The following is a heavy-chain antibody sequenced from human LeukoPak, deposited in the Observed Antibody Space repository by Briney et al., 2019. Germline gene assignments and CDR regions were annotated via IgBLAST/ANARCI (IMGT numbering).Heavy chain of an antibody. CDR1: GYTFTGYY. V-gene: IGHV1-2*02. CDR2: INPNSGGT. D-gene: IGHD3-10*01. CDR3: ARVEVYYYGSGSYPY. Sequence: ASVKVSCKASGYTFTGYYMHWVRQAPGQGLEWMGWINPNSGGTNYAQKFQGRVTMTRDTSISTAYMELSRLRSDDTAVYYCARVEVYYYGSGSYPYWGQGTLVAVSS. J-gene: IGHJ4*02.